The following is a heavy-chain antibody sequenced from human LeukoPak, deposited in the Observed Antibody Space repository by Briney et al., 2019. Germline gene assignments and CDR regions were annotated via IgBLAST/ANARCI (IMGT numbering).Heavy chain of an antibody. CDR1: GGSIGSGGSY. D-gene: IGHD4/OR15-4a*01. V-gene: IGHV4-39*01. Sequence: PSETLSLTCTVSGGSIGSGGSYWGWIRQPPGKGLEWIATIHYNGNTYYNPSLKSRVTISVDTSKNQFSLKLSSVTAADTAVYYCARHMVGSSASSRRAFDIWGQGTMVTVSS. CDR2: IHYNGNT. CDR3: ARHMVGSSASSRRAFDI. J-gene: IGHJ3*02.